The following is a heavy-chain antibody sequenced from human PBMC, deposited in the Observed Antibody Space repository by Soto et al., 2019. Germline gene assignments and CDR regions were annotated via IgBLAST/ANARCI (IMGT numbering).Heavy chain of an antibody. CDR2: IYFDGITT. V-gene: IGHV3-74*01. CDR1: GFTFNTHW. D-gene: IGHD1-26*01. CDR3: ARRGATGVDY. J-gene: IGHJ4*02. Sequence: EVQLVESGGGVVQPGGSLRLSCTASGFTFNTHWMHWVRQAPGKGLVWVSRIYFDGITTNYADSVKGRLTVSRDNAKNTIYLQVNAAEDEDTDLYYCARRGATGVDYWGQGTLVTVSS.